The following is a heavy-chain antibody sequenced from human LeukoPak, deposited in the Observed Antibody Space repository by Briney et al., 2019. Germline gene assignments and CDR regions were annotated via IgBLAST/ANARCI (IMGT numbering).Heavy chain of an antibody. CDR2: INHSGST. V-gene: IGHV4-34*01. J-gene: IGHJ5*02. CDR3: ARHLNYDFWSGYRGVGWFDP. Sequence: GSLRLSCAASGFTFSSYAMSWIRQPPGKGLEWIGEINHSGSTNYNPSLKSRVTISVDTSKNQFSLKLSSVTAADTAVYYCARHLNYDFWSGYRGVGWFDPWGQGTLVTVSS. CDR1: GFTFSSYA. D-gene: IGHD3-3*01.